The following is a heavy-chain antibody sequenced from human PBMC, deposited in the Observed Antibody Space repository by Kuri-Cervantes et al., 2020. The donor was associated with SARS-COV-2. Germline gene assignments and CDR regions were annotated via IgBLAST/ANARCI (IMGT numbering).Heavy chain of an antibody. V-gene: IGHV1-2*02. CDR2: INPNSGGT. Sequence: ASVKVSCKASGYTFTGYYMHWVRQAPGQGLEWMGWINPNSGGTNYAQKFQGRVTMTRDTSIGTAYMELNRLRSDDSAVYYCARFRYYDSIRNASDIWGQGTMVPSPQ. D-gene: IGHD3-22*01. J-gene: IGHJ3*02. CDR3: ARFRYYDSIRNASDI. CDR1: GYTFTGYY.